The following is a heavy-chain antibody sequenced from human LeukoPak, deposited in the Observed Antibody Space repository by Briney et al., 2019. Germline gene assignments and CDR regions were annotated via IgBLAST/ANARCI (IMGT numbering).Heavy chain of an antibody. V-gene: IGHV4-39*07. D-gene: IGHD3-16*01. CDR3: ARVIIFYYYMDV. CDR1: DDSIRNYY. J-gene: IGHJ6*03. CDR2: IYYSGST. Sequence: ASETLSLTCTVSDDSIRNYYWSWIRQHPGKGLEWIGSIYYSGSTYYNPSLKSRVTISVDTSKNQFSLKLSSATAADTAVYYCARVIIFYYYMDVWGKGTTVTVSS.